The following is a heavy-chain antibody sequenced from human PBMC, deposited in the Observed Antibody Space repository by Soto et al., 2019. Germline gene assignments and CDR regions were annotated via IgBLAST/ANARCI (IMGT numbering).Heavy chain of an antibody. CDR1: GFTFSGSS. V-gene: IGHV3-73*02. D-gene: IGHD2-15*01. J-gene: IGHJ4*02. CDR2: IRNKANSYAT. Sequence: EVQLVESGGGLVQPGGSLKLSCVASGFTFSGSSMHWVRQASGKGLEWVGRIRNKANSYATAYAASVKGRFTISRDDSNNTAYLQMNSLKTEDTAVYYCTSHAPEDMIRKWGQRTLVTVSS. CDR3: TSHAPEDMIRK.